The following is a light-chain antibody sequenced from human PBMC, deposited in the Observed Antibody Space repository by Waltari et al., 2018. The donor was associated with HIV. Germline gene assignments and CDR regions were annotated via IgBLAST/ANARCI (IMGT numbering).Light chain of an antibody. V-gene: IGLV2-23*02. J-gene: IGLJ1*01. CDR3: CSYAGSSTHV. CDR1: SSDVGSYNV. CDR2: EVN. Sequence: QPALTQPASVSGSPGQSITISCTGTSSDVGSYNVVYWYHQHPGKAPKLMIYEVNKRPAGVSNRFSSSKSGNTASLTISGLQAEDEADYHCCSYAGSSTHVFGTGTKVTVL.